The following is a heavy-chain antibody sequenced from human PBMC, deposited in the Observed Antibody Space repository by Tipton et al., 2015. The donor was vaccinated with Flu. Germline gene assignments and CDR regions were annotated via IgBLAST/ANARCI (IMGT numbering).Heavy chain of an antibody. CDR3: ARDNAVVPGALSY. V-gene: IGHV4-59*11. CDR2: IYYKTT. CDR1: GASIRSHY. D-gene: IGHD2-2*01. J-gene: IGHJ4*02. Sequence: GLVKPSETLSLTCTVSGASIRSHYWSWVRQTPGRGLEWIGYIYYKTTKYNPSLESRVTMSVDTSKNHLSLRLDSVTAADTAVYYCARDNAVVPGALSYWGLGKLVTVSS.